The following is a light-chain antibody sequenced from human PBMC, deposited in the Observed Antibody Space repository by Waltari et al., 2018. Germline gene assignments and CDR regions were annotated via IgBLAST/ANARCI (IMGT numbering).Light chain of an antibody. CDR1: SSDAGGHNY. CDR2: DVS. J-gene: IGLJ3*02. Sequence: QSALTQPRSVSGSPGQAGTIPCTGTSSDAGGHNYVYGYPQNPGEAPKLMIYDVSKRPSGVPDRFSGSKSGNTAYLTISGLQAEDETYYYCSSYAGSDFVLFGGGTKLTVL. V-gene: IGLV2-11*01. CDR3: SSYAGSDFVL.